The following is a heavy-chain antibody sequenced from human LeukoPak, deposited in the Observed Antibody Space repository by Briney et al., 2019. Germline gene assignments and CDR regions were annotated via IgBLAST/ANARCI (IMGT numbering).Heavy chain of an antibody. D-gene: IGHD6-13*01. Sequence: KFQGRVSITRDTSASTAYMELSSLTSEDTAVYYCARPRYGSSWFSYYYYGMDVWGQGTTVTVSS. V-gene: IGHV1-3*01. J-gene: IGHJ6*02. CDR3: ARPRYGSSWFSYYYYGMDV.